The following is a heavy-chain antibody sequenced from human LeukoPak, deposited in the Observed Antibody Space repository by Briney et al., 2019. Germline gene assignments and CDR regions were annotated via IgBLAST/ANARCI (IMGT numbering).Heavy chain of an antibody. Sequence: SVKVSCKASGGTFSSYAISWVGQAPGQGREWMGGIIPIFGTANYAQKFKGRATIATAESPRTACMVLSSLRSEDTAVYYCASPARAYYYDSSGYPTDAFDIWGQGTMVTVSS. J-gene: IGHJ3*02. CDR1: GGTFSSYA. CDR3: ASPARAYYYDSSGYPTDAFDI. D-gene: IGHD3-22*01. V-gene: IGHV1-69*05. CDR2: IIPIFGTA.